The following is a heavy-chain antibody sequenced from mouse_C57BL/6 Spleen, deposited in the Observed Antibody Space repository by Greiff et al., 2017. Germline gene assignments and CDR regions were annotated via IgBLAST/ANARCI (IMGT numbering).Heavy chain of an antibody. D-gene: IGHD2-3*01. J-gene: IGHJ4*01. CDR1: GYTFTSYW. Sequence: QVQLKQPGAELVKPGASVKMSCKASGYTFTSYWITWVKQRPGQGLEWIGDIYPGSGSTNYNEKFKSKAALTVDTSSSTAYMQLSSLTSEDSAVYYCAKYDPYYAMDYWGQGTSVTVSS. CDR2: IYPGSGST. V-gene: IGHV1-55*01. CDR3: AKYDPYYAMDY.